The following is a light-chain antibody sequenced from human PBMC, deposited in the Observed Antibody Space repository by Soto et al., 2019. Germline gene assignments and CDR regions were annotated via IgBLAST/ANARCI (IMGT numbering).Light chain of an antibody. V-gene: IGLV2-23*02. Sequence: QSVPTQPASVSGSPGQSITISCTETSSNVGSYKLVSWYQQHPGKAPKLMIFEVNKRPSGVSNRFSGSKSGNPASLTISGLKVEDEADYYCCSSGGSPTYVFGTGTKVTVL. J-gene: IGLJ1*01. CDR3: CSSGGSPTYV. CDR1: SSNVGSYKL. CDR2: EVN.